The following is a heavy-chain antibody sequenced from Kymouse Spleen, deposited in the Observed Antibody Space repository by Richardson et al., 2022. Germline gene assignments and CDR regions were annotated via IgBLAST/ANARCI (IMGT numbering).Heavy chain of an antibody. CDR3: ARDQANWNYGYYYYGMDV. V-gene: IGHV4-61*01. CDR2: IYYSGST. D-gene: IGHD1-7*01. J-gene: IGHJ6*02. Sequence: QVQLQESGPGLVKPSETLSLTCTVSGGSVSSGSYYWSWIRQPPGKGLEWIGYIYYSGSTNYNPSLKSRVTISVDTSKNQFSLKLSSVTAADTAVYYCARDQANWNYGYYYYGMDVWGQGTTVTVSS. CDR1: GGSVSSGSYY.